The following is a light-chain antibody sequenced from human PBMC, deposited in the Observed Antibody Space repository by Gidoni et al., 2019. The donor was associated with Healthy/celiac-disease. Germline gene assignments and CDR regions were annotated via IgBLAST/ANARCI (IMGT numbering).Light chain of an antibody. Sequence: DIQMTQSPSSLSASVGDRVTITCRASQSISSYLNWYQQKPGKAPKLLIYAASSLQSGVPSRFSGSGSGTDFTLTISSLQPEDFATYYCQQSYSTLPFXPXTKVDIK. V-gene: IGKV1-39*01. CDR1: QSISSY. CDR3: QQSYSTLP. CDR2: AAS. J-gene: IGKJ3*01.